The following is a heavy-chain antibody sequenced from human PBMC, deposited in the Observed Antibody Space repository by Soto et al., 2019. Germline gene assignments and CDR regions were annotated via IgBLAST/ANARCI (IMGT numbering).Heavy chain of an antibody. J-gene: IGHJ4*02. Sequence: QVHLVQSGAEVKKPGASVKVSCKASGYTFTSYGITWVRQAPGQGLEWMGWISAHNGNTDYAQKLQGIVIVTRDTYTSTAYMELRSLISDDTAVYYCARGRYGDYWGQGALVNVS. V-gene: IGHV1-18*01. CDR1: GYTFTSYG. CDR3: ARGRYGDY. CDR2: ISAHNGNT. D-gene: IGHD1-1*01.